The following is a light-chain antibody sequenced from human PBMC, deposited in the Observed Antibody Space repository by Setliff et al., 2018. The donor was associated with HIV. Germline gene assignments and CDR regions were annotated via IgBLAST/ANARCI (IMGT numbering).Light chain of an antibody. CDR3: YSYAGTSTFYV. J-gene: IGLJ1*01. V-gene: IGLV2-11*01. CDR1: SRDIGHYDY. Sequence: QSALAQPRSVSGSPGQSVTISCTGTSRDIGHYDYVSWYQQLPGKAPKLIIYDVDKRPSGFPYRVSGSKTDNTASLTISGLQGEDEADYYCYSYAGTSTFYVFGTGTKVTV. CDR2: DVD.